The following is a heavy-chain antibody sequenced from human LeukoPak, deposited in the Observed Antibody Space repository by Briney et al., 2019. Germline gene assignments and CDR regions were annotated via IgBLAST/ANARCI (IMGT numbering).Heavy chain of an antibody. D-gene: IGHD3-22*01. CDR1: GFTFSSYG. J-gene: IGHJ4*02. V-gene: IGHV3-30*02. CDR3: ANPGTYVSSGYYYGFHY. CDR2: IRYDGSNK. Sequence: PGGSLRLSCAASGFTFSSYGMHWVRQAPGKGLEWVAFIRYDGSNKYYADSVKGRFTISRDNSKNTLYLQMNSLRAEDTAVYYCANPGTYVSSGYYYGFHYWGQGTLVTVSS.